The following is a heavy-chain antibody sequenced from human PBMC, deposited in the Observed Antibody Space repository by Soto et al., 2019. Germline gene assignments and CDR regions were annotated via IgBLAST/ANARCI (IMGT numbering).Heavy chain of an antibody. V-gene: IGHV3-23*01. CDR2: ISAGGGGT. CDR1: GFTLTRSA. CDR3: AKSYSSNWYDYFDY. Sequence: GGSLRLSCAGSGFTLTRSAVSWVRQAPGKGLEWVSGISAGGGGTYYADSVKGRFTISRDTSKNTLYLQMDSLRAEDTALYYCAKSYSSNWYDYFDYWGQGTLVTVSS. D-gene: IGHD6-13*01. J-gene: IGHJ4*02.